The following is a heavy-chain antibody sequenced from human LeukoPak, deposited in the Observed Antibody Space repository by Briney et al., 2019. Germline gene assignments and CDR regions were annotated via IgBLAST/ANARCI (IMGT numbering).Heavy chain of an antibody. Sequence: GGCLRLSCAASGFTFTSYAVSWVRQAPGKGLEWVSAISGSGGSTYYADSVKGRFTISRDNSKNTLYLQMNSLRAEDTAVYYCAKDVGTWSLVVVVAAIDYWGQGTLVTVSS. CDR2: ISGSGGST. CDR1: GFTFTSYA. CDR3: AKDVGTWSLVVVVAAIDY. D-gene: IGHD2-15*01. V-gene: IGHV3-23*01. J-gene: IGHJ4*02.